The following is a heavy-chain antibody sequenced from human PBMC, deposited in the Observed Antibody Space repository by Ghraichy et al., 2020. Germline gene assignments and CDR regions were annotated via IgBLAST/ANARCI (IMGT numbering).Heavy chain of an antibody. CDR2: IYFSGYT. CDR1: GDSISSGSSY. Sequence: SETLSLTCTVSGDSISSGSSYWGWIRHPPGRGLEWIGSIYFSGYTQNNPSLKSRVTMSVDTSKNQFSLKVSSVTAADTAVYYCARDYSAFDLWGQGILVTVSS. V-gene: IGHV4-39*07. J-gene: IGHJ4*02. D-gene: IGHD1-26*01. CDR3: ARDYSAFDL.